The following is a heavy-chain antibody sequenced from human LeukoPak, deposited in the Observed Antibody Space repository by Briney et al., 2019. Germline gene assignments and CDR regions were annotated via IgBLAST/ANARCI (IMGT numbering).Heavy chain of an antibody. D-gene: IGHD4-17*01. CDR2: ISGSGGIT. CDR1: GFTFSSYS. J-gene: IGHJ6*02. CDR3: ARDPRTTGKANYGMDV. Sequence: GGSLRLSCAASGFTFSSYSMSWVRQAPGKGLQWVSVISGSGGITYYADSVKGRFTISRDISKNTLYLQMNSLRAEDTAVYYCARDPRTTGKANYGMDVWGQGTTVTVSS. V-gene: IGHV3-23*01.